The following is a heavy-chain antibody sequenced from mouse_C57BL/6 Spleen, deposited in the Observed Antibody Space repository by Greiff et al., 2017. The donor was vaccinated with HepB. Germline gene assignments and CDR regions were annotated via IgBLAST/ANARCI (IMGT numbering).Heavy chain of an antibody. CDR2: INPNNGGT. D-gene: IGHD1-1*01. CDR3: AKGKLLRSYWYFDV. J-gene: IGHJ1*03. Sequence: VQLKESGPELVKPGASVKIPCKASGYTFTDYNMDWVKQSHGKSLEWIGDINPNNGGTIYNQKFKGKATLTVDKSSSTAYMELRSLTSEDTAVYYSAKGKLLRSYWYFDVWGTGTTVTVSS. CDR1: GYTFTDYN. V-gene: IGHV1-18*01.